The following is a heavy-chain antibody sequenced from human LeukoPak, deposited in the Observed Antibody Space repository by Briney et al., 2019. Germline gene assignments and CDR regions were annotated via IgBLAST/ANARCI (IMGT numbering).Heavy chain of an antibody. V-gene: IGHV3-30*18. CDR3: AKDPDNYDSSGYQGDNWFDP. CDR1: GFTFSGYG. D-gene: IGHD3-22*01. Sequence: PGRSLRLSCAASGFTFSGYGMHWVRQAPGKGLEWVAVISYDGSNKYYADSVKGRFTISRDNSKNTLYLQMNSLRAEDTAVYYCAKDPDNYDSSGYQGDNWFDPWGQGTLVTVSS. J-gene: IGHJ5*02. CDR2: ISYDGSNK.